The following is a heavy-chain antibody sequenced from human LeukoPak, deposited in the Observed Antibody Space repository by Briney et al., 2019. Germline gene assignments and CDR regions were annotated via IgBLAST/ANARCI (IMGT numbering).Heavy chain of an antibody. CDR1: GFTFSSYN. Sequence: GGSLRLSCAASGFTFSSYNMNWVRQAPGKGLEWVSSISGSSSYIYYADSVKGRFTISRDNAKNSLYLQMNSLRAEDTAVYYCARNIPVTRWGYWGQGTLVTVSS. D-gene: IGHD2-21*01. J-gene: IGHJ4*02. V-gene: IGHV3-21*01. CDR2: ISGSSSYI. CDR3: ARNIPVTRWGY.